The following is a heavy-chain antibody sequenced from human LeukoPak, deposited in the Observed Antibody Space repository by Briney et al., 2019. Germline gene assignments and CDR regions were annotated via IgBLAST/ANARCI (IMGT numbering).Heavy chain of an antibody. Sequence: SETLSLTCTVSGGSISSSSYYWGWIRQPPGKGLEWIGSIYYSGSTYYNPSLKSRVTISVDTSKNQSSLKLSSVTAADTAVYYCARTGYCSSTSCFPSDYWGQGTLVTVSS. CDR3: ARTGYCSSTSCFPSDY. D-gene: IGHD2-2*01. V-gene: IGHV4-39*01. CDR2: IYYSGST. J-gene: IGHJ4*02. CDR1: GGSISSSSYY.